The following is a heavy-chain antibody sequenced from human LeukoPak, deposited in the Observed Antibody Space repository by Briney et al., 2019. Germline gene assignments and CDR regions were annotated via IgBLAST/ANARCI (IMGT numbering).Heavy chain of an antibody. CDR2: INHSGST. CDR1: GGSFSGYY. V-gene: IGHV4-34*01. J-gene: IGHJ4*02. Sequence: SETLSLTCAVYGGSFSGYYWSWIRQPPGKGLVWIGEINHSGSTNYNPSLKSRVTISVDTSKNQFSLKLSSVTAADTAVYYCASDEYSSSSAPGNWGQGTLVTVSS. CDR3: ASDEYSSSSAPGN. D-gene: IGHD6-6*01.